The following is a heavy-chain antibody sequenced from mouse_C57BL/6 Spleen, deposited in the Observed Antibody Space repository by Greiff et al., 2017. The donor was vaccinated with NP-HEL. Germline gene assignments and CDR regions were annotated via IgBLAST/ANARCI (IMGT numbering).Heavy chain of an antibody. D-gene: IGHD2-5*01. CDR3: ARGPYSNAFAY. J-gene: IGHJ3*01. CDR2: IDPSDSET. V-gene: IGHV1-52*01. Sequence: QVQLQQPGAELVRPGSSVKLSCKASGYTFTSYWMHWVKQRPIQGLEWIGNIDPSDSETHYNQKFKDKATLTVDKSSSTAYMQLSSLTSEDSAVYYCARGPYSNAFAYWGQGTLVTVSA. CDR1: GYTFTSYW.